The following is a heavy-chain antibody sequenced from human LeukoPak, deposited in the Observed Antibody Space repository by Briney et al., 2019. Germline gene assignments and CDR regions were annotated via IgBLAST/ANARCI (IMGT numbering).Heavy chain of an antibody. CDR3: ARAPTVLVGYCSSSSCQADY. V-gene: IGHV3-21*01. D-gene: IGHD2-2*01. Sequence: GGSLRLSCAASGFTFSSYSMNWVRQAPGKGLEWVSAISGDSRYIYYADSVRGRFTISRDNAENSLYLQMHSLRVEDTAVYYCARAPTVLVGYCSSSSCQADYWGQGTLVTVSS. J-gene: IGHJ4*02. CDR1: GFTFSSYS. CDR2: ISGDSRYI.